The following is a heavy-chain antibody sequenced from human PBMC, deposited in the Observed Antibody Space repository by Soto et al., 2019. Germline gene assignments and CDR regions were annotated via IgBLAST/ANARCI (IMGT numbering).Heavy chain of an antibody. CDR2: MNPNSGNT. V-gene: IGHV1-8*01. J-gene: IGHJ4*02. D-gene: IGHD3-3*01. CDR1: GYTFTSSD. Sequence: QVQLVQSGAEVKKPGASVKVSCKASGYTFTSSDINWVRQATGQGLEWMGWMNPNSGNTGHAQKFQGRGTMTRNTSISTAYMELGSLRSEDTAVYYCARERTDFGDYWGQGTLVTVSS. CDR3: ARERTDFGDY.